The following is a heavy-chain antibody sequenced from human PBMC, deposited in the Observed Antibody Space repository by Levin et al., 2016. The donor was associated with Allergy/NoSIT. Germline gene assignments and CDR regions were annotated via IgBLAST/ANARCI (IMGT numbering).Heavy chain of an antibody. V-gene: IGHV3-72*01. D-gene: IGHD3-9*01. J-gene: IGHJ4*02. Sequence: WIRQPPGKGLEWLGRLKHRGDGDIPEYAASVKGRFTISRDDSKNSLFLQMNNLKLEDTAVYYCSDVGWPDPGYWGQGTRVTVSS. CDR2: LKHRGDGDIP. CDR3: SDVGWPDPGY.